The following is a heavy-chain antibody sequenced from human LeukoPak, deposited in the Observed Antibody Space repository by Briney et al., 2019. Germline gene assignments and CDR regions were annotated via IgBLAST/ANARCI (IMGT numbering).Heavy chain of an antibody. J-gene: IGHJ4*02. CDR1: GFTFSSYS. CDR2: ISSSSSYI. D-gene: IGHD3-10*01. Sequence: GGSLRLSCAASGFTFSSYSMNWVRQAPGKGLEWVSSISSSSSYIYYADSVKGRFTISRDNSKNTLYLQMNSLRAEDTAVYYCARDSGAYEGFDPDWGQGTLVTVSS. V-gene: IGHV3-21*01. CDR3: ARDSGAYEGFDPD.